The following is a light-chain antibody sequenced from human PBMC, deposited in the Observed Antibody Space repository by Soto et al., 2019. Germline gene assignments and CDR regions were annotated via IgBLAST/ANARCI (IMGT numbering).Light chain of an antibody. CDR3: QQSYSTPYT. Sequence: DIQMTQSPSSLSASVGDRVTITCRASQSISSYLNGYQQKPVKAPKLLIYAASSLQSGVPSRFSGSGSGTDFTLTISSLQPEDVATYYCQQSYSTPYTFGQGTKLEIK. J-gene: IGKJ2*01. CDR1: QSISSY. CDR2: AAS. V-gene: IGKV1-39*01.